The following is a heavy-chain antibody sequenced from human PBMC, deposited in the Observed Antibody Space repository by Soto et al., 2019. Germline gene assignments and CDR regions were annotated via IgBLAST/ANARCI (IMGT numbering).Heavy chain of an antibody. J-gene: IGHJ4*02. Sequence: QITLKESGPTLVKPTQTLTLTCTFSGFSLSTSGVGVGWFRQPPGKALEWLALIYWDDIKRYSPSLKSRLSITKNTYKSQLPLTLTNIDPVDTATFYCAHRPAPYRDYFSTIWYFDSWGQGTLVTVSS. CDR2: IYWDDIK. CDR1: GFSLSTSGVG. V-gene: IGHV2-5*02. CDR3: AHRPAPYRDYFSTIWYFDS. D-gene: IGHD4-17*01.